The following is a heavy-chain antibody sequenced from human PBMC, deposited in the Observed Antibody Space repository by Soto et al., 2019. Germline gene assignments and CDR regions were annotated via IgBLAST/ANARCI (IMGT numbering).Heavy chain of an antibody. Sequence: SETLSLTCTVSGGSISSYYWSWIRQPPGKGLEWIGYIYYSGSTNYNPSLKSRVTISVDTSKNQFSLKLGSVTAADTAVYYCARVGTVIAAAGTTRAEYFQHWGQGTLVTVSS. D-gene: IGHD6-13*01. CDR2: IYYSGST. V-gene: IGHV4-59*01. J-gene: IGHJ1*01. CDR1: GGSISSYY. CDR3: ARVGTVIAAAGTTRAEYFQH.